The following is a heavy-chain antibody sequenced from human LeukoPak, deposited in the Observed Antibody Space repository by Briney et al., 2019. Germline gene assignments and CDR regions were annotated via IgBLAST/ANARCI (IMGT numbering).Heavy chain of an antibody. CDR1: GGSISSGSYY. J-gene: IGHJ4*02. D-gene: IGHD3-16*02. CDR3: ARWDYDYVWGSYRFDY. Sequence: SETLSLTCTVSGGSISSGSYYWSWIRQPAGQGLEWIGRIYTSGSTNYNPSLKSRVTISVDTSKNQFSLKLSSVTAADTAVYYCARWDYDYVWGSYRFDYWGQGTLVTVSS. V-gene: IGHV4-61*02. CDR2: IYTSGST.